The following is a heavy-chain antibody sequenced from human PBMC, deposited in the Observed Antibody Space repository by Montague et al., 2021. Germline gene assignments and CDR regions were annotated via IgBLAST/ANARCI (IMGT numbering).Heavy chain of an antibody. CDR2: ITGSSYI. Sequence: SLSLSFSASGFTFNDYIIHWVRQAPGKGLEWVSSITGSSYISFAESLGGRFTISRDNAASPLYLQINSLRTEDTAVYYCAREGTSGRDSYNGMDVWGQGTTVIVSS. CDR3: AREGTSGRDSYNGMDV. D-gene: IGHD2-21*02. J-gene: IGHJ6*02. V-gene: IGHV3-69-1*02. CDR1: GFTFNDYI.